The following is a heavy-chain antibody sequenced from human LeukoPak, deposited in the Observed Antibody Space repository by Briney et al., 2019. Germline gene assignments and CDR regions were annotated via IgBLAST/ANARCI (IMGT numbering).Heavy chain of an antibody. CDR3: ARVQTRYCSGGSCYFPDFDY. J-gene: IGHJ4*02. Sequence: GASVKVSCKASGGTFSSYAISWVRQAPGQGLEWMGGIIPIFGTANYAQKFQGRVTITTDESTSTACMELSSLRSEDTAVYYCARVQTRYCSGGSCYFPDFDYWGQGTLVTVSS. D-gene: IGHD2-15*01. CDR2: IIPIFGTA. CDR1: GGTFSSYA. V-gene: IGHV1-69*05.